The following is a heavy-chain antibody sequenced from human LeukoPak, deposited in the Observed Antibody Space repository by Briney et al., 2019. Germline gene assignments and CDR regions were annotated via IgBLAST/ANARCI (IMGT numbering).Heavy chain of an antibody. J-gene: IGHJ4*02. CDR2: ISYDGSNK. CDR1: GFTFSSYA. V-gene: IGHV3-30*01. Sequence: GGSLRLSCAASGFTFSSYAMHWVRQAPGKGLEWVAVISYDGSNKYYADSVKGRFTISRDNSKNTLYLQMNSLRAEGTAVYYCARDGEFSYDFWSGYYWWGQGTLVTVSS. D-gene: IGHD3-3*01. CDR3: ARDGEFSYDFWSGYYW.